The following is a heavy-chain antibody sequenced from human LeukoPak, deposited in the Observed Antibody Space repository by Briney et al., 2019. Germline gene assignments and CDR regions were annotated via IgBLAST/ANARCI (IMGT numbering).Heavy chain of an antibody. CDR2: IYYSGST. Sequence: SETLSLTCTVSGGSISSSSYYWGWIRQPPGKGLEWIGSIYYSGSTYYNPSLKSRVTISVDTSKNQFSLKLSSVTAADTAVYYCAQFDYGDRRRRGMDVWGQGTTVTVSS. D-gene: IGHD4-17*01. CDR3: AQFDYGDRRRRGMDV. CDR1: GGSISSSSYY. V-gene: IGHV4-39*01. J-gene: IGHJ6*02.